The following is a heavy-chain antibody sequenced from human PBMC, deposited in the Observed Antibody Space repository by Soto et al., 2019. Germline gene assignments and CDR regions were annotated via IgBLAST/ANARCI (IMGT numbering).Heavy chain of an antibody. CDR2: ISSSSSYI. CDR3: ARATYGSGANLDY. CDR1: GFTFSSYS. D-gene: IGHD3-10*01. J-gene: IGHJ4*02. Sequence: EVQLVESGGGLVKPGGSLRLSCAASGFTFSSYSMNWVRQAPGKGLEWVSSISSSSSYIYYADSVKGRFTISRDNAKNSLYLQMNSLRAEDTAVYYCARATYGSGANLDYWGQGTLVTVSS. V-gene: IGHV3-21*01.